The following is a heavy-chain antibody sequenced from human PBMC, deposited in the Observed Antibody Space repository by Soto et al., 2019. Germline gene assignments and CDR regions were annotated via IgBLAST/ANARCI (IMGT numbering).Heavy chain of an antibody. CDR1: GCTLSMSA. D-gene: IGHD3-16*02. CDR2: ISDSGDRT. J-gene: IGHJ3*01. Sequence: LRLSCASAGCTLSMSAVNWVRQAPFKGLEWVSYISDSGDRTYYADSVKGRFTISRDRSKNTVSLQMDSLRAEDTAVYYCAKDRGIIVKAGDAFDVWGQGTKVTVSS. V-gene: IGHV3-23*01. CDR3: AKDRGIIVKAGDAFDV.